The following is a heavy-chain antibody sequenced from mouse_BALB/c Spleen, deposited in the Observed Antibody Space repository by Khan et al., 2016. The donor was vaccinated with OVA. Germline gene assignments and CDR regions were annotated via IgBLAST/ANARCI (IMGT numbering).Heavy chain of an antibody. J-gene: IGHJ4*01. CDR2: ISYSDST. CDR1: GYSITSNYA. V-gene: IGHV3-2*02. Sequence: VQLKESGPGLVKPSQSLSLTCTVTGYSITSNYAWNWIRQFPGNKLEWMGYISYSDSTSSNPSLKSRISLTRDTSKNQFFLQLNTVTTEDTATYYCARGNYYEYAMDYWGQGTSVTVSS. CDR3: ARGNYYEYAMDY. D-gene: IGHD1-1*01.